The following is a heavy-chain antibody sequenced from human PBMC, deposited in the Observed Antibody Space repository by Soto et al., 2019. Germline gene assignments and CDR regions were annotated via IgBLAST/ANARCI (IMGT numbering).Heavy chain of an antibody. J-gene: IGHJ4*02. CDR1: GYTFTSYG. CDR2: INAQNGDT. D-gene: IGHD3-3*01. Sequence: ASVKVSCKASGYTFTSYGFSWVRQAPGHGLERMGWINAQNGDTNYAQKFQGRATLTTDTSTTTAYMELRNLRSDDTAVHYCARQRHSYYDFSYPNFDYWGQGALVTVSS. CDR3: ARQRHSYYDFSYPNFDY. V-gene: IGHV1-18*01.